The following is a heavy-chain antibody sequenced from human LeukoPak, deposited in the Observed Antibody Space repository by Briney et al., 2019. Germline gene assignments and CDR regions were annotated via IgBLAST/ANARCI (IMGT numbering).Heavy chain of an antibody. CDR3: AKGPTSFGVVIYFDY. J-gene: IGHJ4*02. Sequence: PGGSLRLSCGASGFRFRTYSMSWVRQAPGKGLEWVSAISGSGGSTYYADSVKGRFTISRDNSKNTLYLQMNSLRAEDTAVYYCAKGPTSFGVVIYFDYWGQGTLVTVSS. CDR1: GFRFRTYS. D-gene: IGHD3-3*01. V-gene: IGHV3-23*01. CDR2: ISGSGGST.